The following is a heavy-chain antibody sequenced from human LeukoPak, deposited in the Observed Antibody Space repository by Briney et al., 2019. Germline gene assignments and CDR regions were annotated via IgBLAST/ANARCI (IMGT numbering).Heavy chain of an antibody. CDR2: ISGSGDTT. CDR3: TKDRVAVAGTSDY. Sequence: GGSLRLSCVASGFTFSSYAMSWVRQAPGKGLEWVSLISGSGDTTYYADSVKGRFTISRDSSKNTVYLQMNRRRVEDTAVYYCTKDRVAVAGTSDYWGHGTLVTVSS. V-gene: IGHV3-23*01. J-gene: IGHJ4*01. CDR1: GFTFSSYA. D-gene: IGHD6-19*01.